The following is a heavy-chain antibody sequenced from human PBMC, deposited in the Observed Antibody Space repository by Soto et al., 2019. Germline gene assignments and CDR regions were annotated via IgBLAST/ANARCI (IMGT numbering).Heavy chain of an antibody. CDR3: AREYYYYYYGMDV. Sequence: GGSLGLSCAASGFTFSSYAMHWVRRAPGKGLEWVAVISYDGSNKYYADSVKGRFTISRDNSKNTLYLQMNSLRAEDTAVYYCAREYYYYYYGMDVWGQGTTVTVSS. V-gene: IGHV3-30-3*01. CDR1: GFTFSSYA. J-gene: IGHJ6*02. CDR2: ISYDGSNK.